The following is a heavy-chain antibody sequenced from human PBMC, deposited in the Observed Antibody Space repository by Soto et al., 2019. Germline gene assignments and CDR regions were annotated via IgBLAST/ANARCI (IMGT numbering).Heavy chain of an antibody. Sequence: SVKVSCKASGGTFSSYAISWVRQAPGQGLEWMGGIIPIFGTANYAQKFQGRVTITADKSTSTAYMELSSLRSEDTAVYYCARGAPQTYYDILTGTRTGYYYYGMDVWGQGTTVTVSS. CDR3: ARGAPQTYYDILTGTRTGYYYYGMDV. D-gene: IGHD3-9*01. J-gene: IGHJ6*02. CDR1: GGTFSSYA. V-gene: IGHV1-69*06. CDR2: IIPIFGTA.